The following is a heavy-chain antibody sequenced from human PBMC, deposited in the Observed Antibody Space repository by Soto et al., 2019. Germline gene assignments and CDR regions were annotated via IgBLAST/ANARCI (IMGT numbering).Heavy chain of an antibody. V-gene: IGHV1-69*13. CDR3: ASHYDSSGYYYRGLDY. Sequence: ASVKVSCTASGGTFSSYAISWVRQAPGQGLEWMGGIIPIFGTADYAQKFQGRVTITADESTSTGNMELSSLRSEDTAVYYCASHYDSSGYYYRGLDYWGQGTLVTVSS. CDR2: IIPIFGTA. CDR1: GGTFSSYA. D-gene: IGHD3-22*01. J-gene: IGHJ4*02.